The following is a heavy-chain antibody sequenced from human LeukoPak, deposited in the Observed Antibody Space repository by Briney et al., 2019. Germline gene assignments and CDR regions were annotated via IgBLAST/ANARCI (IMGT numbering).Heavy chain of an antibody. J-gene: IGHJ4*02. Sequence: GGSLRLSCAASGFTFSSYGMYWVGQAPGKGLEWVAVMWYDGSNKYYADSVKGRFTISRDNSKNTLYLQMNSLRAEDTAVYYCARDGYSVVVAADSYYFDYWGQGTLVTVSS. V-gene: IGHV3-33*01. CDR1: GFTFSSYG. D-gene: IGHD2-15*01. CDR3: ARDGYSVVVAADSYYFDY. CDR2: MWYDGSNK.